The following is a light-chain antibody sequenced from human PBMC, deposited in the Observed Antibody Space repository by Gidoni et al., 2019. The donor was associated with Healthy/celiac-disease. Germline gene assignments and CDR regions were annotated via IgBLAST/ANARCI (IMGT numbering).Light chain of an antibody. CDR1: HSVLYSSNNKNY. Sequence: DIVMTQLPASLAVSRGERATINCKPSHSVLYSSNNKNYLAWYQQKPGQPPKLLIYWASTRESGVPDRFSGSGSGTDFTLTISSLQAEDVAVYYCQQYYSTPPWTFGQGTKVEIK. CDR3: QQYYSTPPWT. J-gene: IGKJ1*01. V-gene: IGKV4-1*01. CDR2: WAS.